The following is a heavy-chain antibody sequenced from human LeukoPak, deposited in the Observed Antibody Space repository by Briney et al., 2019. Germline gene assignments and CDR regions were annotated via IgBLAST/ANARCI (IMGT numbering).Heavy chain of an antibody. CDR3: ARGRAMDV. J-gene: IGHJ6*02. CDR1: GVSICSYY. Sequence: SETLSLTCTVSGVSICSYYWTWIRQPPGKGLECIGTIYYSVTTNYNPSLKSRVTISVDTSKNQVSLNLTSVTAADTAVYYCARGRAMDVWGRGTTVTVSS. CDR2: IYYSVTT. V-gene: IGHV4-59*01.